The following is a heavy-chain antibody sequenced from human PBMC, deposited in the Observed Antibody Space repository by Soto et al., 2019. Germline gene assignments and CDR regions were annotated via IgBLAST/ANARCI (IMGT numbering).Heavy chain of an antibody. Sequence: QVQLVESGGGAVQPGRSLRLSCTASGFTFGSIAMHWVRQAPGRGLEWVALTSYDGSNRYYADSVQGRFIISRDNSRNLLFLQMNSLRVEDTAVYYCAREKGLRLDYWGQGTLVTVSS. CDR2: TSYDGSNR. D-gene: IGHD5-18*01. V-gene: IGHV3-30*04. J-gene: IGHJ4*02. CDR1: GFTFGSIA. CDR3: AREKGLRLDY.